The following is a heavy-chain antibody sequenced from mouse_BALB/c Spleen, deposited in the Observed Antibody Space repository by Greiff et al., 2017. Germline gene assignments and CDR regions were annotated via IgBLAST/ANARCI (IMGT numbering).Heavy chain of an antibody. J-gene: IGHJ2*01. D-gene: IGHD1-1*02. CDR3: ARRSAGWDY. V-gene: IGHV1-7*01. CDR1: GYTFTSYW. Sequence: VQLQQSGAELAKPGASVKMSCKASGYTFTSYWMHWVKQRPGQGLEWIGYINPSTGYTEYNQKFKDKATLTADKSSSTAYMQLSSLTSEDSAVYYCARRSAGWDYWGQGTTLTVSS. CDR2: INPSTGYT.